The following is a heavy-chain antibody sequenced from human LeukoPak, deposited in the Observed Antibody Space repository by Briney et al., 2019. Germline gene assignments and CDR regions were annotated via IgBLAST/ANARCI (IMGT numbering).Heavy chain of an antibody. CDR3: TRDGTVVRGLPRRARTFYGMDV. CDR2: IDTAGDT. V-gene: IGHV3-13*01. J-gene: IGHJ6*02. Sequence: GGSLRLSCAASGFTFSNYDMHWVRQATGKGLGWVSGIDTAGDTYYPGSVKGRFTISRENAKNSLYLQVNSLRAEDTAVYYCTRDGTVVRGLPRRARTFYGMDVWGQGTTVTVSS. D-gene: IGHD3-10*01. CDR1: GFTFSNYD.